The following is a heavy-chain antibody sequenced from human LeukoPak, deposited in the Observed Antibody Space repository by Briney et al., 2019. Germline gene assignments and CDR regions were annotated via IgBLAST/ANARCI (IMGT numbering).Heavy chain of an antibody. CDR2: ISSSSSTI. J-gene: IGHJ4*02. CDR3: ARDAH. CDR1: GFTFSSYS. V-gene: IGHV3-48*01. Sequence: GGSLRLSCAASGFTFSSYSMNWVRQAPGKGLEWVSYISSSSSTIYYADSMKGRFTISRDNAKNSLYLQMNSLRAEDTAVYYCARDAHWGQGTLVTVSS.